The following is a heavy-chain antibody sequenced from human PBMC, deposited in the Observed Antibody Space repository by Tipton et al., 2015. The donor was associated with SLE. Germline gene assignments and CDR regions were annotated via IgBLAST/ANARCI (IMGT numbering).Heavy chain of an antibody. V-gene: IGHV4-59*01. CDR3: ARDFKGIVADYFDY. J-gene: IGHJ4*02. CDR1: GGSISSYY. CDR2: IYYSGST. D-gene: IGHD1-26*01. Sequence: TLSLTCTVSGGSISSYYWNWIRQPPGKGLEWIGYIYYSGSTNYNPSLKSRVTISVDTSKNQFSLKLSSVTAADTAVYYCARDFKGIVADYFDYWGQGTLVTVSS.